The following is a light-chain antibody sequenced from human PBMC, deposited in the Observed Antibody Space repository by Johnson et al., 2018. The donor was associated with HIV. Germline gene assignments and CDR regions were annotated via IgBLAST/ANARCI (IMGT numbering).Light chain of an antibody. CDR2: ENN. J-gene: IGLJ1*01. CDR1: SSNIGSNY. V-gene: IGLV1-51*02. Sequence: QSVLTQSPSVSAAPGREVTISCSGSSSNIGSNYVSWYQQLPGTAPKLLIYENNKRPSGIPDRFSGSKSGTSATLGITGLRTGDEADYYCGTWASSLSAGVFGTGTKVTVL. CDR3: GTWASSLSAGV.